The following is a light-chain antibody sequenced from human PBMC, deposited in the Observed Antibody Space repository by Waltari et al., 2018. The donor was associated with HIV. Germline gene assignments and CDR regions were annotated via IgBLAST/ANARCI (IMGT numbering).Light chain of an antibody. Sequence: QLVVTQSPSASASLGPSVKLTCTLSSGHSHYAIAWLQQQPQKAPRYLMKVNIDRSHNRGGGIPVRFSGSSSGAERYLTISSLQSEDESDYFCQTWGTGVRVFGGGTKLTVL. J-gene: IGLJ3*02. CDR3: QTWGTGVRV. CDR2: VNIDRSH. V-gene: IGLV4-69*01. CDR1: SGHSHYA.